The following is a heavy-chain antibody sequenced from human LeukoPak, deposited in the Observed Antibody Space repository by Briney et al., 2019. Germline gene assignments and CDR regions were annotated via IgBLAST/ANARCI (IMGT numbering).Heavy chain of an antibody. CDR3: ARTASGGWTSDFDY. CDR2: LSSSGSTL. V-gene: IGHV3-48*03. CDR1: GFTFSSYE. Sequence: GGSLRLSCAASGFTFSSYEMNWVRQAPGEGLGWVSYLSSSGSTLYYADAVKGRFTISRDNAKNSLYLQMNSLRAEDTAVYYCARTASGGWTSDFDYWGQGTLVTVSS. D-gene: IGHD6-19*01. J-gene: IGHJ4*02.